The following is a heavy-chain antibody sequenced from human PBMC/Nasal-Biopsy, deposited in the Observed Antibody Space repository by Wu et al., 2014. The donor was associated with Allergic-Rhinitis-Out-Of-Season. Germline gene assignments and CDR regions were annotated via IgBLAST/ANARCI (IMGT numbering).Heavy chain of an antibody. D-gene: IGHD3-22*01. Sequence: SLTCTVSGGSISSGGYYWSWIRQHPGKGLEWIGYIYYSGSTYYNPSLKSRVTISVDTSKNQFSLKLSSVTAADTAVYYCARGSGSGYYKGYFQHWGQGTLVTVSS. V-gene: IGHV4-31*03. CDR2: IYYSGST. CDR1: GGSISSGGYY. CDR3: ARGSGSGYYKGYFQH. J-gene: IGHJ1*01.